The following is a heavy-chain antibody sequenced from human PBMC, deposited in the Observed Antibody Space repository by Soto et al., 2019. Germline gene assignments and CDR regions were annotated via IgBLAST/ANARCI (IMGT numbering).Heavy chain of an antibody. CDR3: ARDNGSRLELLYY. V-gene: IGHV4-31*03. J-gene: IGHJ4*02. CDR1: GGSISSGGYY. D-gene: IGHD1-7*01. Sequence: QVQLQESGPGLVKPSQTLSLTCTVSGGSISSGGYYWIWIRQHPGKGLEWIGYIYYSGSTYYNPSLKSRVTISVDTSKNQFSLKLSSVTAADTAVYYCARDNGSRLELLYYWGQGTLVTVSA. CDR2: IYYSGST.